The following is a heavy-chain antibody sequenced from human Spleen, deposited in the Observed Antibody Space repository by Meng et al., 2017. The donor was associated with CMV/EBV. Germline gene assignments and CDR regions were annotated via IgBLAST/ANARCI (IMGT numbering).Heavy chain of an antibody. D-gene: IGHD6-19*01. CDR3: AHLLAVATCFDY. Sequence: QFALKEYGPTLGKPTPTLTLNWTFAGFSLSTGGVGLGWIRQSPGKALEWLALSYWDDDKRYSPSLKSRRTITNDTSKSQVVLTVTSMDPVDTATYYCAHLLAVATCFDYWGQGTLVTVSS. CDR2: SYWDDDK. J-gene: IGHJ4*02. V-gene: IGHV2-5*02. CDR1: GFSLSTGGVG.